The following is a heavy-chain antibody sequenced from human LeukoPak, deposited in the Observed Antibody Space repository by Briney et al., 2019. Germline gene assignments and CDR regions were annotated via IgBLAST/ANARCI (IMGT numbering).Heavy chain of an antibody. CDR1: GFTFSSYG. J-gene: IGHJ4*02. D-gene: IGHD5-18*01. CDR2: ISGSGGST. Sequence: PGGSLRLSCAASGFTFSSYGMSWVRQAPGKGLEWVSAISGSGGSTYYADSVKGRFTISRDNSKNTLYLQMNSLRAEDTAVYYCAKETGYSYGTGGTDYWGQGTLVTVSS. CDR3: AKETGYSYGTGGTDY. V-gene: IGHV3-23*01.